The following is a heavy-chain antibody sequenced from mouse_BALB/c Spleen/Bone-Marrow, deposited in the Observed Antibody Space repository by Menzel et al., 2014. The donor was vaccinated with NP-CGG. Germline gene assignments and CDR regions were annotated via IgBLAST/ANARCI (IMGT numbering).Heavy chain of an antibody. D-gene: IGHD1-1*01. J-gene: IGHJ2*01. Sequence: VQLQQPAPELARPGASVKMSCKASGYTFXSFTIQWIKQRPGQGLEWIGYINPTRGYTDYNQKFKDRTTLTADKSSSTTYMQLTSLTSEDSAVYYCAREATYYAYFDYWGQGTALAVSS. V-gene: IGHV1-4*02. CDR3: AREATYYAYFDY. CDR2: INPTRGYT. CDR1: GYTFXSFT.